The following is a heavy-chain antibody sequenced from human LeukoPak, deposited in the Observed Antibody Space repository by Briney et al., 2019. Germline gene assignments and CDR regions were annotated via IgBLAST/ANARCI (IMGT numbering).Heavy chain of an antibody. CDR3: ARVLYDYYFDY. CDR1: AGSVSSHF. Sequence: SETLSLTCTVSAGSVSSHFWSWIRQPAGKGLEWIGRIYTSGSTNYNPSLKSRVTMSVDTSKNQFSLKPSSVTAADTALYYCARVLYDYYFDYWGQGTLVTVSS. CDR2: IYTSGST. V-gene: IGHV4-4*07. D-gene: IGHD2/OR15-2a*01. J-gene: IGHJ4*02.